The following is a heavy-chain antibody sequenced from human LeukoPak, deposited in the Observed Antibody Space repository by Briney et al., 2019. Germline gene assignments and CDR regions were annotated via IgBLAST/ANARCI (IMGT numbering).Heavy chain of an antibody. V-gene: IGHV4-61*02. CDR3: ARSKYHGSVIDY. CDR2: IYTSGST. J-gene: IGHJ4*02. CDR1: GGSISSGSYY. D-gene: IGHD2-2*01. Sequence: SETLSLTCTVSGGSISSGSYYWSWIRQPAGKGLEWIGRIYTSGSTNYNPSLKSRVTISVDTSKNQFSLKLSSVTAADTAVYYCARSKYHGSVIDYWGQGTLVTVCS.